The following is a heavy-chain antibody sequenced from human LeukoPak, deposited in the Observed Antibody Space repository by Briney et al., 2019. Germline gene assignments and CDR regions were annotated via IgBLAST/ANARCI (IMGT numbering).Heavy chain of an antibody. J-gene: IGHJ3*02. CDR2: ISYNGNN. V-gene: IGHV3-30*03. Sequence: GRSLRLSCAASGFTFSSYGMHWVRQAPGKALEWVAYISYNGNNKYEDSVKGRFTISRDNSKNTLHLQMNGLRAEDTAVYYCARDPLDISRWANAFDIWGQGTTVIVSS. CDR1: GFTFSSYG. D-gene: IGHD5-12*01. CDR3: ARDPLDISRWANAFDI.